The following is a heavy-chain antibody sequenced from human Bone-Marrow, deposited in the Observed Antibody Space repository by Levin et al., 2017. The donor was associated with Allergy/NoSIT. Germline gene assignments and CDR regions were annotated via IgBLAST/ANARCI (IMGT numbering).Heavy chain of an antibody. D-gene: IGHD4-17*01. CDR2: FIPAFGTA. J-gene: IGHJ6*03. CDR1: GGTFSSYT. Sequence: SVKVSCKASGGTFSSYTISWVRQAPGQGLEWMGGFIPAFGTASYAQKFQGRVTITADESTSTAYMELSSLRSEDTAVYYCARDDLYGDDGYYIDVWGKGTTVTVSS. CDR3: ARDDLYGDDGYYIDV. V-gene: IGHV1-69*13.